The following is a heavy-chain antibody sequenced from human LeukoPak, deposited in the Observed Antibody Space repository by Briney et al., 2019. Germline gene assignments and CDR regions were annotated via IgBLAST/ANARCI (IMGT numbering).Heavy chain of an antibody. J-gene: IGHJ4*02. CDR1: GFTLSNYA. CDR3: AKDRPTVYSSSWLHFLDS. Sequence: PGGSLRLSCVASGFTLSNYAMTWVRQAPGKGLEWVSGISGSGGSTYYADSVKGRFTISRDNSKNTLYLQMNSLRAEDTAVYYCAKDRPTVYSSSWLHFLDSWGQGTLVTVSS. V-gene: IGHV3-23*01. CDR2: ISGSGGST. D-gene: IGHD6-13*01.